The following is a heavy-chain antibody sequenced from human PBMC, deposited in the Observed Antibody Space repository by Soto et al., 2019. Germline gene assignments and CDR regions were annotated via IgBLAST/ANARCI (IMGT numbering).Heavy chain of an antibody. CDR3: ATRITVFGLLIPPFDH. CDR2: INHTGGT. D-gene: IGHD3-3*01. CDR1: GGSVNGYY. Sequence: QVHLQQWGAGLLKPSETLSLTCAVYGGSVNGYYWNWIRQPPGKGLEWIGEINHTGGTHYNPSLKSRVTMSVDTSKNQFSLRLSSVTAADTAISYCATRITVFGLLIPPFDHWGQGTQVTVSS. V-gene: IGHV4-34*02. J-gene: IGHJ5*02.